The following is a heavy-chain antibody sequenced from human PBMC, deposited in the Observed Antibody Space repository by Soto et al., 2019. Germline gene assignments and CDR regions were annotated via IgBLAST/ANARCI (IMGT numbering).Heavy chain of an antibody. Sequence: PSETLSLTCSVSGGSIISGYYYWSWIRQPPGKGLDWIGEINHSGSTNYNPSLKSRVTISVDTSKNQFSLKLSTVTAADTAVYYCARGLRGALWFGELFWPRPVDYWGQGTLVTSPQ. CDR1: GGSIISGYYY. J-gene: IGHJ4*02. CDR2: INHSGST. V-gene: IGHV4-34*01. D-gene: IGHD3-10*01. CDR3: ARGLRGALWFGELFWPRPVDY.